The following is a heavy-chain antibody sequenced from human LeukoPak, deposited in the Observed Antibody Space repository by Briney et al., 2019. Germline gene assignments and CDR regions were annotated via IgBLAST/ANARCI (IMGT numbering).Heavy chain of an antibody. CDR1: GFTFSSYG. J-gene: IGHJ4*02. Sequence: PGGSLRLSCAASGFTFSSYGMHWVRQAPGKGLEWVAVISYDGSNKYYADSVKGRFTISRDNSKNTLYLQMNSLRAEDTAVYYCAKAWSSAVAGNYFDYWGQGTLVTVSS. V-gene: IGHV3-30*18. CDR2: ISYDGSNK. D-gene: IGHD6-19*01. CDR3: AKAWSSAVAGNYFDY.